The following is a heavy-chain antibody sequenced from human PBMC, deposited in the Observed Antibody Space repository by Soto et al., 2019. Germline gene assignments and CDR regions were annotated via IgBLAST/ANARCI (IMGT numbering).Heavy chain of an antibody. CDR2: NSGST. CDR1: GGSIGSRSYS. J-gene: IGHJ5*02. D-gene: IGHD2-15*01. V-gene: IGHV4-39*02. Sequence: QLQLQESGRGLVKPSDTLSLTCTVSGGSIGSRSYSWGWIRQLPGKGLEWIGTNSGSTYYNPSLKSRVTISVDTSKNQFSLKLSSVTVADTAVYYCAREVALRFDPWGQGTLVSVSS. CDR3: AREVALRFDP.